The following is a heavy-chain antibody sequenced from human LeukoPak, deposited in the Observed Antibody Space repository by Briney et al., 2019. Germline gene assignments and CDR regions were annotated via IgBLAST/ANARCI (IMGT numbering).Heavy chain of an antibody. V-gene: IGHV3-30*02. CDR2: IRYDGSNK. CDR1: GFTVSDYS. Sequence: PGGSLRLSCAASGFTVSDYSMSWVRQAPGKGLEWVAFIRYDGSNKYYADSVKGRFTISRDNAKNTLYLQMNSLRAEDTAVYYCARDIVVVVAATPSVGSSHYYYYMDVWGKGTTVTVSS. D-gene: IGHD2-15*01. CDR3: ARDIVVVVAATPSVGSSHYYYYMDV. J-gene: IGHJ6*03.